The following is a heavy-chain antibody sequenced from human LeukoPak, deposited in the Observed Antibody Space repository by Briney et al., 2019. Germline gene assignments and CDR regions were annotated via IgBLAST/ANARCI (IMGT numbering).Heavy chain of an antibody. CDR3: ARVRLGRGLDY. CDR2: IHTSGST. J-gene: IGHJ4*02. Sequence: SETLSLTCTVSGDSISSSYWGWIRQPAGKGLEWIGRIHTSGSTYYSPCLKSRVTMSVDTSTNQFSLKLSSVTAADTAMYYCARVRLGRGLDYWGQGTLVTVSS. D-gene: IGHD6-19*01. V-gene: IGHV4-4*07. CDR1: GDSISSSY.